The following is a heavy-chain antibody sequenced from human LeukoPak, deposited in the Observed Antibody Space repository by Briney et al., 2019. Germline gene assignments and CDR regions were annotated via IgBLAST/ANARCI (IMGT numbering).Heavy chain of an antibody. V-gene: IGHV4-59*01. D-gene: IGHD6-19*01. Sequence: SETLSLTCTVSGGSISSYYWSWIRQPAGKGLEWIWYIYYSGSTNYNPSLKSRVTISVDTSKNQFSLKPSSVTAADTAVYYCARVGTLAVASLFDYWGQGTLVTVSS. CDR1: GGSISSYY. CDR2: IYYSGST. CDR3: ARVGTLAVASLFDY. J-gene: IGHJ4*02.